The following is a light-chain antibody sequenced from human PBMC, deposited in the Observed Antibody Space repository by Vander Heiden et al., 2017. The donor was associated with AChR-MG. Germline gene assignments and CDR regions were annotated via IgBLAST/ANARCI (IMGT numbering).Light chain of an antibody. CDR2: WAS. V-gene: IGKV4-1*01. CDR3: QYDYSILT. Sequence: DIVMTQSPDSLAVSLGERATISCKSSQSVLFSSNNKNYLAWYQQKPGQPPKLLIYWASTREYGVPDRFSGSGSGTDFTLTISSRQAEDVAVYYWQYDYSILTFGQGTKVEIK. J-gene: IGKJ1*01. CDR1: QSVLFSSNNKNY.